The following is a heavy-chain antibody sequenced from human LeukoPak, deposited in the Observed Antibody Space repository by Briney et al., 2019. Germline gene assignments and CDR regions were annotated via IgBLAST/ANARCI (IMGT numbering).Heavy chain of an antibody. J-gene: IGHJ4*02. CDR3: ARSPPYYGSGRYPCADY. V-gene: IGHV3-30-3*01. CDR1: GFTFSSYA. D-gene: IGHD3-10*01. Sequence: QSGRSLRLSCAASGFTFSSYAMHWVRQAPGKGLEWVAVISYDGSNKYYADSVKGRFTISRGNSKNTLYLQMNSLRAEDTAVYYCARSPPYYGSGRYPCADYWGQGTLVTVSS. CDR2: ISYDGSNK.